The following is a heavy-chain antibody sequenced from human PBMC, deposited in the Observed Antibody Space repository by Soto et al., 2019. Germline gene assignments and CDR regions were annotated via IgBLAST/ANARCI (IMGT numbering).Heavy chain of an antibody. J-gene: IGHJ6*02. CDR3: ARSSGWRQVGVYNYGLDV. CDR1: GFFLSNNW. Sequence: ESGGGWVKPGESLRLSCIGSGFFLSNNWMTWIRPAPGKGLEWVSYISASGDYTIYADSLKGRFTISRDNARNSLWLQINSLTAEDTAVYYCARSSGWRQVGVYNYGLDVWGQGTTVIVSS. D-gene: IGHD2-8*01. V-gene: IGHV3-11*06. CDR2: ISASGDYT.